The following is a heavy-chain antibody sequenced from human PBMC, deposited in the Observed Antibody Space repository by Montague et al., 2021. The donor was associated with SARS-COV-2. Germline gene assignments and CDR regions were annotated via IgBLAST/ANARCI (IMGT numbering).Heavy chain of an antibody. Sequence: SETLSLTCAVSGGSISSSNWWSWVRQPPGKGLEWIGEIYHSGSTNYNPSFKSRVTISVDKSKNQFSLKLSSVTAADTAVYYCARAISHWFRGAFDIWGQGTMVTVSS. D-gene: IGHD3-10*01. CDR2: IYHSGST. J-gene: IGHJ3*02. CDR1: GGSISSSNW. CDR3: ARAISHWFRGAFDI. V-gene: IGHV4-4*02.